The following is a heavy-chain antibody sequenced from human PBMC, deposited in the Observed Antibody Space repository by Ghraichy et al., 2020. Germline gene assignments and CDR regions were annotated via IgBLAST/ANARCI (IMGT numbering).Heavy chain of an antibody. CDR3: SHPHHPTIFGVVTHFDY. CDR2: IYWDDDK. D-gene: IGHD3-3*01. V-gene: IGHV2-5*02. J-gene: IGHJ4*02. CDR1: GFSLSTSGVG. Sequence: SGPTLVKPTQTLTLTCTFSGFSLSTSGVGVGWIRQPPGKALEWLALIYWDDDKRYSPSLKSRLTITKDTSKNQVVLTMTNMDPVDTATYYCSHPHHPTIFGVVTHFDYWGQGTLVTVSS.